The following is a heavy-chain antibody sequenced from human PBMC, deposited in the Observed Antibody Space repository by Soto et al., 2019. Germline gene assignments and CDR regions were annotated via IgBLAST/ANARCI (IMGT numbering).Heavy chain of an antibody. D-gene: IGHD5-12*01. CDR2: IYYSGST. Sequence: SEALSRTCTVSGGSISSSSYYWGWIRQPPGKGLEWIGSIYYSGSTYYNPSLKSRVTISVDTSKNQFSLKLSSVTAADTAVYYCARPVGGYNYLRYGMDVWGQGTTVTVSS. V-gene: IGHV4-39*01. CDR3: ARPVGGYNYLRYGMDV. J-gene: IGHJ6*02. CDR1: GGSISSSSYY.